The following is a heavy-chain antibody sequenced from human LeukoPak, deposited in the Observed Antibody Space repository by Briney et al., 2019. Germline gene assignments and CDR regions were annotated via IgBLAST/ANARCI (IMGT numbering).Heavy chain of an antibody. CDR1: GFSFSNYV. J-gene: IGHJ4*02. V-gene: IGHV3-23*01. CDR3: AKPGLYGY. D-gene: IGHD3-10*01. CDR2: ISGNGDGT. Sequence: GGPLRLSCADSGFSFSNYVMSWVRQAPGKGLEWVSAISGNGDGTYYAVSVKGRFTISRDNSKNTVYLQMNSLRAGDTAVYYCAKPGLYGYWGQGTLVSVSS.